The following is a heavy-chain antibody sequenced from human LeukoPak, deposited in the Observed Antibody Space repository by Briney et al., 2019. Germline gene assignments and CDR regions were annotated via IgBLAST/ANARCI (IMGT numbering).Heavy chain of an antibody. J-gene: IGHJ4*02. V-gene: IGHV3-30*18. CDR3: AKEGRFDYFDY. Sequence: GGSLRLSCAASGFTFSSYGMHWVRQAPGEGLEWVAVISYDGSNKYYADSVKGRFTISRDNSKNTLYLQMNSLRAEDTAVYYCAKEGRFDYFDYWGQGTLVTVSS. CDR1: GFTFSSYG. CDR2: ISYDGSNK.